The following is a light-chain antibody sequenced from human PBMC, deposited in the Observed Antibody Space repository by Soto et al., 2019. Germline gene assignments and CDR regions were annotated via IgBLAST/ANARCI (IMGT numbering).Light chain of an antibody. CDR2: GAS. J-gene: IGKJ1*01. CDR3: QQYGNSPQT. Sequence: EIVLTRSPGTLSLSPGERATLSCRASQSVSNNYLAWYQQKPGQAPRLLIYGASNRATGIPDRFSGSGSGTDFTLTITSLEPEDFAVYYCQQYGNSPQTFGQGTKVDIK. V-gene: IGKV3-20*01. CDR1: QSVSNNY.